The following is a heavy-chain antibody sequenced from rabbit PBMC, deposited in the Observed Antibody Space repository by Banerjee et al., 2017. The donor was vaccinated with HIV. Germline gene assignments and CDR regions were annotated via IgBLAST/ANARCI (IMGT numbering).Heavy chain of an antibody. V-gene: IGHV1S40*01. CDR1: GFSFSSSYY. CDR2: IYAGSSGST. D-gene: IGHD4-2*01. Sequence: QSLEESGGDLVKPGASLTLTCTASGFSFSSSYYMCWVRQAPGKGLEWIACIYAGSSGSTYYANWATGRFTISKTSSTTVTLQMTSLTAADTATYFCARGGAYAGDGYGTHFNLWGPGTLVTVS. CDR3: ARGGAYAGDGYGTHFNL. J-gene: IGHJ4*01.